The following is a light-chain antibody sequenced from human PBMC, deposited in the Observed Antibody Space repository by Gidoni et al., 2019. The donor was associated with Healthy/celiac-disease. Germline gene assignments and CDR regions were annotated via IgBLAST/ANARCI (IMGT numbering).Light chain of an antibody. CDR2: RNN. CDR3: AAWDDSLSGPEV. V-gene: IGLV1-47*01. Sequence: QSVLTQPPSASGTPGQRVTIPCSGSSSNIGSNYVYWYQPLPGTAPKLLIYRNNQRPSGVPDRFSGSKSGISASLAISGLRSEDEADYYCAAWDDSLSGPEVFGGGTKLTVL. CDR1: SSNIGSNY. J-gene: IGLJ2*01.